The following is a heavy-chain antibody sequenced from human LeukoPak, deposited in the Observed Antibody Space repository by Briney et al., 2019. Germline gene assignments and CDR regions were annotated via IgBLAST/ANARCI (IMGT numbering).Heavy chain of an antibody. V-gene: IGHV3-21*01. J-gene: IGHJ4*02. D-gene: IGHD1-26*01. CDR1: GFTFSSYA. CDR2: ISGSSSYI. CDR3: ARDLLGWELHYFDY. Sequence: GRSLRLSCAASGFTFSSYAMHWVRQAPGKGLEGVSSISGSSSYIYYADSVKGRFSISRDNAKNSLYLQMNSLRAEDTAVYYCARDLLGWELHYFDYWGQGTLVTVSS.